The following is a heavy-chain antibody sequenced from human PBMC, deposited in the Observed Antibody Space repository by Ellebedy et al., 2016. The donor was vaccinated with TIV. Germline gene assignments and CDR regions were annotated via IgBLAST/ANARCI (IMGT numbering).Heavy chain of an antibody. V-gene: IGHV3-53*01. CDR3: ARVGKRGYYYMDV. Sequence: GESLKISXVASGLTVSSNFMNWVRQAPGKGLEWVSVIYSGGSTYYADSVKGRFSISRDSSKNTLYLQINTLRAEDTAVYYCARVGKRGYYYMDVWGKGTTVTVSS. D-gene: IGHD3-10*01. J-gene: IGHJ6*03. CDR1: GLTVSSNF. CDR2: IYSGGST.